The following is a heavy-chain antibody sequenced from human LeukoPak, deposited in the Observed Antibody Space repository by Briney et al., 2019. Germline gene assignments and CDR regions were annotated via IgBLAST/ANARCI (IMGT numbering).Heavy chain of an antibody. Sequence: PGDSLRLSCAASGFTFTDYAMSWVREAPGKGLEWVSAISGSAASATNTYYADSVKGRFTISRDNSKDTLFLQMNSLRAEDTAIYYCAKESAWFGELSNWGQGTLVTVSS. D-gene: IGHD3-10*01. V-gene: IGHV3-23*01. CDR1: GFTFTDYA. CDR2: ISGSAASATNT. J-gene: IGHJ4*02. CDR3: AKESAWFGELSN.